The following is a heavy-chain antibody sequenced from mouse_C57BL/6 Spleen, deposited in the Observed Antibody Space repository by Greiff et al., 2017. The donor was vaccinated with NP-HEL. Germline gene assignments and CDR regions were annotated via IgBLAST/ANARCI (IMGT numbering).Heavy chain of an antibody. Sequence: EVQLQQSGPVLVKPGASVKMSCKASGYTFTDYYMNWVKQSHGKSLEWIGVINPYNGGTSYNQKFKGKATLTVDKSSSTAYMELNSLTSEDSAVYYCARSPRKNYFDYWGQGTTLTVSS. V-gene: IGHV1-19*01. J-gene: IGHJ2*01. CDR2: INPYNGGT. CDR1: GYTFTDYY. CDR3: ARSPRKNYFDY.